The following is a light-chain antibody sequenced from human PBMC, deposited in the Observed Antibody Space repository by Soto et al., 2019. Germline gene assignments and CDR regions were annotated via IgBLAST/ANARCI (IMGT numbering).Light chain of an antibody. V-gene: IGKV3-11*01. CDR3: HKRQSWPRK. J-gene: IGKJ1*01. CDR2: QTS. Sequence: EIVLTHSPATLSSFPVYIVTLSFSASQYINTRLAWYQHRPGQAPRLLIYQTSIRAAGIPARFSASGTGTDFTLTISDVQPEDFAVYYCHKRQSWPRKFGQGTKVDIK. CDR1: QYINTR.